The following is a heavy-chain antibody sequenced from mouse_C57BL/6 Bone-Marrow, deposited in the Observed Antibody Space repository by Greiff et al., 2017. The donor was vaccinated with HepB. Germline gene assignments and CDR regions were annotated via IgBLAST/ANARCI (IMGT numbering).Heavy chain of an antibody. J-gene: IGHJ1*03. CDR2: IDPSDSYT. V-gene: IGHV1-59*01. CDR1: GYTFTSYW. CDR3: ARGVYSNSWYFDV. Sequence: VQLQQPGAELVRPGTSVKLSCKASGYTFTSYWMHWVKQRPGQGLEWIGVIDPSDSYTNYNQKFKGKATLTVDTSSSTAYMQLSSLTSEDSAVYYCARGVYSNSWYFDVWGTGTTVTVSS. D-gene: IGHD2-5*01.